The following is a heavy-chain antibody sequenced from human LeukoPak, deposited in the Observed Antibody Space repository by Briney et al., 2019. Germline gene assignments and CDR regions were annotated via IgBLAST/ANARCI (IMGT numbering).Heavy chain of an antibody. CDR3: ARAIAVAVDY. V-gene: IGHV4-31*03. Sequence: SQTLPLTCTVSGGSISSGGYYWSWIRQHPGKGLEWIGYIYYSGSTYYNPSLKSRVTISVDTSKNQFSLKLSSVTAADTAVYYCARAIAVAVDYWGQGTLVTVSS. CDR1: GGSISSGGYY. CDR2: IYYSGST. J-gene: IGHJ4*02. D-gene: IGHD6-19*01.